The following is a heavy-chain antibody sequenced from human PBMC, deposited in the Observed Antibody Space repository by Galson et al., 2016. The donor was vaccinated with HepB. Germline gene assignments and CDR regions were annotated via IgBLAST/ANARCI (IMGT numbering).Heavy chain of an antibody. CDR1: GGSISSGDYY. CDR2: IYYSGST. J-gene: IGHJ4*02. Sequence: TLSLTCTVSGGSISSGDYYWRWIRQPPGKGLEWIGYIYYSGSTYYNPSLKSRVTISVDTSKNQFSLKLSSVTAADTAVYYCARRVYGSGSFDYRGQGTLVTVSS. CDR3: ARRVYGSGSFDY. V-gene: IGHV4-30-4*01. D-gene: IGHD3-10*01.